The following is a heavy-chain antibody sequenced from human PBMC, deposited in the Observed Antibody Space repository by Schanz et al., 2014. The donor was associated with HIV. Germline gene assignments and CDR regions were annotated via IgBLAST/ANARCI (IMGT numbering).Heavy chain of an antibody. CDR1: GFTFDDYA. J-gene: IGHJ4*02. CDR2: ISWNSGSI. Sequence: MQLVESGGGLVQPGRSLRLSCAASGFTFDDYAMHWVRQAPGKGLEWVSCISWNSGSIGYADSVKGRFTISRDNAKNSLYLQMNSLRAEDTALYYCACECDYGGNSCFDYWGQGTLVTVSS. CDR3: ACECDYGGNSCFDY. V-gene: IGHV3-9*01. D-gene: IGHD4-17*01.